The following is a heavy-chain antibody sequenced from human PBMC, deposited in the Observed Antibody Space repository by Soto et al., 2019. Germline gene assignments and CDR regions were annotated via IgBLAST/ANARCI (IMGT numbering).Heavy chain of an antibody. V-gene: IGHV4-34*01. D-gene: IGHD3-10*01. J-gene: IGHJ4*01. CDR1: GGSLSGYY. CDR3: ARNHISVYGNDY. CDR2: INHSGST. Sequence: TLSLAYADCGGSLSGYYWVWFRQPPGKGLEWIGEINHSGSTNYNPSLKSRVTISVDTSKNQFSLNLSSVTAADTAVYYCARNHISVYGNDYWGDVPLFTASP.